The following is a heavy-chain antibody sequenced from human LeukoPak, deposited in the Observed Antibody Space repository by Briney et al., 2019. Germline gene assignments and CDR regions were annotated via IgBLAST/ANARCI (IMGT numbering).Heavy chain of an antibody. CDR1: GYTFTGYY. J-gene: IGHJ4*02. Sequence: ASVKVSCKASGYTFTGYYMHWVRQAPGQGLEWMGWISAYNGNTNYAQTLQGRVTTTTDTSTSTAYMELRSLRSDDTAVYYCARGTSPFDYWGQGTLVTVSS. CDR3: ARGTSPFDY. CDR2: ISAYNGNT. V-gene: IGHV1-18*04. D-gene: IGHD1-14*01.